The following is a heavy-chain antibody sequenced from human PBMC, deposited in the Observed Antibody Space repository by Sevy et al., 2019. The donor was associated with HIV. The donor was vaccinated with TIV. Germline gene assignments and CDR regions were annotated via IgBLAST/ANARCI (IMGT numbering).Heavy chain of an antibody. CDR1: GFTFSSYA. CDR3: SRGGPSTVPFGY. CDR2: ISYDGSNK. Sequence: GGSLRLSCAASGFTFSSYAMHWVRQAPGKGLEWVAVISYDGSNKYYADSVKGRFTISRDNSKNTLYLQMNSLRAEDTAVYYWSRGGPSTVPFGYWGQGTLVTVSS. D-gene: IGHD4-17*01. V-gene: IGHV3-30*04. J-gene: IGHJ4*02.